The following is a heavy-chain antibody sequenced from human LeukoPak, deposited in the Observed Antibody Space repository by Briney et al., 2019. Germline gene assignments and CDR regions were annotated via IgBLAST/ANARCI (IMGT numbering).Heavy chain of an antibody. J-gene: IGHJ4*02. CDR3: ARVRVGESDERGSY. CDR2: ITSDGRLK. V-gene: IGHV3-21*01. CDR1: GFTFSNYN. Sequence: GGSLRLSCAASGFTFSNYNMNWVRQAPGKSLEWVSSITSDGRLKYYVDSVRGRFTISRDNDKTSLFLQVDSLRDEDTAVYYCARVRVGESDERGSYWGQGTLVTVSS. D-gene: IGHD1-1*01.